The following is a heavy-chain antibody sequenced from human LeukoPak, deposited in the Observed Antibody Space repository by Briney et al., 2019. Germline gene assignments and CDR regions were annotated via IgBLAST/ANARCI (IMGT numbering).Heavy chain of an antibody. CDR3: ARFTITMTVVVPNFEY. V-gene: IGHV3-66*01. D-gene: IGHD3-22*01. CDR2: IYSGGST. CDR1: GFTVSNNY. Sequence: GGSLRLSCAASGFTVSNNYINWVRQAPGKGLEWVSVIYSGGSTYYADSVKGRFTISRDNSKNTLYLQMNTLRAEDTAVYYCARFTITMTVVVPNFEYWGQGTLVTVSS. J-gene: IGHJ4*02.